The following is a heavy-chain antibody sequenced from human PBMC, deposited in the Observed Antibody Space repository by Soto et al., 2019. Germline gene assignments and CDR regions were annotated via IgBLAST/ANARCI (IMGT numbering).Heavy chain of an antibody. V-gene: IGHV1-2*04. CDR2: INPNSGGT. CDR3: ARDSSGYSYGRYYYYGMDV. Sequence: QVQLVQSGAEVKKPGASVKVSCKASGYTFTGYYMHWVRQAAGQGLEWMGWINPNSGGTNYAQKFQGWVTMTRDTSISTAYMELSRLRSDDTAVYYCARDSSGYSYGRYYYYGMDVWGQGTTVTVSS. D-gene: IGHD5-18*01. CDR1: GYTFTGYY. J-gene: IGHJ6*02.